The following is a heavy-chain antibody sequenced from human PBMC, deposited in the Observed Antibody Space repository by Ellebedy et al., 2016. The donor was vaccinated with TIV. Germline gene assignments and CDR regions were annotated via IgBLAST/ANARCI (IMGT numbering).Heavy chain of an antibody. CDR1: GYSFTSYW. Sequence: GESLKISCKGSGYSFTSYWISWVRQMPGKGLEWMGKIDPSDSYTNYSPSFQGHVTISTDKSINTAYLQWSSQEASDTAMYYCARNIPPHLPVHWGQGTLVTVSS. V-gene: IGHV5-10-1*01. D-gene: IGHD2-2*01. CDR2: IDPSDSYT. CDR3: ARNIPPHLPVH. J-gene: IGHJ1*01.